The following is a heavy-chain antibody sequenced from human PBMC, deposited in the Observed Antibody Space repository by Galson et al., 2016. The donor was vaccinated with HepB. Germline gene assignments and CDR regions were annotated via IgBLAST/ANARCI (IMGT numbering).Heavy chain of an antibody. CDR3: AKEEHNTGWTYGDF. J-gene: IGHJ4*02. CDR1: GFIFSDFG. CDR2: IGWDGNEK. Sequence: SLRLSCAASGFIFSDFGMHWVRQAPGKGLEWVAFIGWDGNEKHYGDSVGGRFTISRDNSKNTLSLEMNSLSAEDTALYYCAKEEHNTGWTYGDFWGQGTPVTVSS. V-gene: IGHV3-30*02. D-gene: IGHD1-7*01.